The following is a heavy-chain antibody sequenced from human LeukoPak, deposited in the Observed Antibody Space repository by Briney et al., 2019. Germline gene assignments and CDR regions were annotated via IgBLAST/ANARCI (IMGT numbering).Heavy chain of an antibody. V-gene: IGHV3-23*01. Sequence: GGSLTLSCAASGFTFSSYAMSWVRQAPGKGLEWVSAISGSGGSTNYADSVKGRFTISRDNSKNTMNLQMNSLRAEDTAVYYCAKRIPGGPNDYWGQGTQVTVSS. CDR3: AKRIPGGPNDY. D-gene: IGHD2-15*01. CDR1: GFTFSSYA. J-gene: IGHJ4*02. CDR2: ISGSGGST.